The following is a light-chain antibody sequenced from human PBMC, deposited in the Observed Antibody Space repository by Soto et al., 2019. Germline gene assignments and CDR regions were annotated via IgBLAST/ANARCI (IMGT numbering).Light chain of an antibody. CDR2: GAS. V-gene: IGKV3-20*01. CDR1: QSIRGNY. J-gene: IGKJ5*01. CDR3: QQYVISVT. Sequence: EIVLTQSPGNLSLSPGERATLSCRASQSIRGNYLAWYQQKPGQAPRLLIYGASNRATGIPERFSGSGSGTDFTLTIGRLEPQDSAMYYCQQYVISVTFGQGTGLEIK.